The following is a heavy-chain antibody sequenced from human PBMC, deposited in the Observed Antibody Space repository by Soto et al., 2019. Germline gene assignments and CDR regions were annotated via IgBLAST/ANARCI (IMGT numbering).Heavy chain of an antibody. CDR1: GGSISSSSYY. CDR3: TREAHWIQLWLYYFDY. J-gene: IGHJ4*02. Sequence: SETLSLTCTVSGGSISSSSYYWGWIRQPPGKGLEWIGSIYYSGSTYYNPSLKSRVTISVDTSKNQFSLKLSSVTAADTAVYYCTREAHWIQLWLYYFDYWGQGTLVTVSS. CDR2: IYYSGST. D-gene: IGHD5-18*01. V-gene: IGHV4-39*02.